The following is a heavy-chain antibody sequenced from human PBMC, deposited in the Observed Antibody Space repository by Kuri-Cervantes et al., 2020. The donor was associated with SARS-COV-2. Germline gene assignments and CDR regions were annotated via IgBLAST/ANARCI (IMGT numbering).Heavy chain of an antibody. CDR3: AKVFSGSYILDAFDI. J-gene: IGHJ3*02. CDR1: GFTFSSYS. CDR2: ISGSGGST. Sequence: GGSLRLSCAASGFTFSSYSMSWVRQAPGKGLEWVSAISGSGGSTYYADSVKGRFTISRDNSKNTLYLQMNSLRAEDTAVYYCAKVFSGSYILDAFDIWGQGTMVTVSS. V-gene: IGHV3-23*01. D-gene: IGHD1-26*01.